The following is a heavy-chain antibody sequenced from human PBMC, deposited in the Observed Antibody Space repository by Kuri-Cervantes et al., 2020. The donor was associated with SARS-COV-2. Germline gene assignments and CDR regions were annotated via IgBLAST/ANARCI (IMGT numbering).Heavy chain of an antibody. CDR2: IYTSGST. D-gene: IGHD2/OR15-2a*01. Sequence: SETLSLTCTVSGGSISSGSYYWSWIRQPAGKGLEWIGHIYTSGSTNYNPSLKSRVTMSVDTSKNQFSLKLSSVTAADTAVYYCARDPSMGSTTDAFDIWGQGTMVTVSS. CDR1: GGSISSGSYY. CDR3: ARDPSMGSTTDAFDI. J-gene: IGHJ3*02. V-gene: IGHV4-61*09.